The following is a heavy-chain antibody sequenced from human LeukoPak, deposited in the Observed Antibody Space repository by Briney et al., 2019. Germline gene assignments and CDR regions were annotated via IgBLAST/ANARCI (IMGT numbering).Heavy chain of an antibody. Sequence: ASVKVSCKASGYTFTSYYMHWVRQAPGQGLEWMGIINPSGGSTSYAQKFQGRVTMTGDTSTSTVYMELSSLRSEDTAVYYCARAQGKRGFDPWGQGTLVTVSS. CDR1: GYTFTSYY. J-gene: IGHJ5*02. CDR2: INPSGGST. CDR3: ARAQGKRGFDP. V-gene: IGHV1-46*01.